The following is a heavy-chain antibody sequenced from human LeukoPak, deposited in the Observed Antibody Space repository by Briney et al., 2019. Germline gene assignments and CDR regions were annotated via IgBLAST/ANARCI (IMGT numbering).Heavy chain of an antibody. CDR1: GGSISSYY. V-gene: IGHV4-59*01. CDR2: IYYSGST. J-gene: IGHJ2*01. CDR3: ARGSYSSGWVYWYFDL. Sequence: SETLSLTCTASGGSISSYYWSWIRQPPGKGLEWIGYIYYSGSTNYNPSLKSRVTISVDTSKNQFSLKLSSVTAADTAVYYCARGSYSSGWVYWYFDLWGRGTLVTVSS. D-gene: IGHD6-19*01.